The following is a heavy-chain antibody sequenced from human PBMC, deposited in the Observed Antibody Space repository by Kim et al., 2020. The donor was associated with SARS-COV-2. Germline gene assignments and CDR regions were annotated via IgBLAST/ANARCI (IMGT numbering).Heavy chain of an antibody. D-gene: IGHD2-8*02. V-gene: IGHV1-8*01. J-gene: IGHJ6*02. CDR2: MNPDNGNT. CDR3: ARGKRVLLVVVIIPYYYDGMDL. Sequence: ASVKVSCKASGYTFTGYDINWVRQATGQGLEWMGCMNPDNGNTGYAQKFQGRVTMTGHTSTHTAYMELSSLRSEDTAVYYCARGKRVLLVVVIIPYYYDGMDLWRQGTTVTVSS. CDR1: GYTFTGYD.